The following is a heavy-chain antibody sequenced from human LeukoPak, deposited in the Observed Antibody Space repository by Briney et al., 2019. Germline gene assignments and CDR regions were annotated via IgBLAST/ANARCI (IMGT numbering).Heavy chain of an antibody. CDR1: GFTFSDYY. D-gene: IGHD3-16*02. J-gene: IGHJ4*02. Sequence: GGSLRLSCAASGFTFSDYYMSWIRQAPGKGLEWVSAISGSGATTYYADSVKGRFTISRDDSKNTLYLQMNSLRAEDTAVYYCAKDEEYMITFGGVIVNWGQGTLVTVSS. V-gene: IGHV3-23*01. CDR2: ISGSGATT. CDR3: AKDEEYMITFGGVIVN.